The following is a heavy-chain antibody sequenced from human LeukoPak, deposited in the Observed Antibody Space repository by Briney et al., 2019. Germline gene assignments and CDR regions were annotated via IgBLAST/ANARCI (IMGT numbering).Heavy chain of an antibody. CDR2: ISYDGSNK. J-gene: IGHJ3*02. CDR1: GFTFSSYG. V-gene: IGHV3-30*03. Sequence: HPGGSLRLSCAASGFTFSSYGMHWVRQASGKGLEWVAVISYDGSNKYYADSVKGRFTISRDNSKNTLYLQMNSLRAEDTAVYYCADPPRDIWGQGTMVTVSS. CDR3: ADPPRDI.